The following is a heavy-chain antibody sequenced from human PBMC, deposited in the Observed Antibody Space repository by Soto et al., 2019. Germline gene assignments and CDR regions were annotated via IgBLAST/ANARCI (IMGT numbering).Heavy chain of an antibody. CDR2: IIPVFGTT. V-gene: IGHV1-69*13. CDR3: ARSAPYRLIRIRAGNQYYYAMHV. CDR1: GGTFSSYA. Sequence: AVKVSCKSSGGTFSSYAISWLRQAPGQGLEWMGGIIPVFGTTNYEQKFQGRVTITADGSTSTAYMELSSLRSADTAVYYCARSAPYRLIRIRAGNQYYYAMHVGGHGTTVTVSS. J-gene: IGHJ6*02. D-gene: IGHD1-1*01.